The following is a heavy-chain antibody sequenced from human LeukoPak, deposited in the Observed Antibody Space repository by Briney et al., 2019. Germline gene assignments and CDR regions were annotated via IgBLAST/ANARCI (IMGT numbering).Heavy chain of an antibody. CDR2: ISYDGSNK. V-gene: IGHV3-30*18. Sequence: GGSLRLSCAASGFTFSSYGMHWVRQAPGKGLEWVAVISYDGSNKYYADSVKGRFTISRDNSKNTLYLQMNSLRAEDTAVYYCAKDSSMFSSSDGMDVWGQGPRSPSP. D-gene: IGHD6-13*01. CDR1: GFTFSSYG. CDR3: AKDSSMFSSSDGMDV. J-gene: IGHJ6*02.